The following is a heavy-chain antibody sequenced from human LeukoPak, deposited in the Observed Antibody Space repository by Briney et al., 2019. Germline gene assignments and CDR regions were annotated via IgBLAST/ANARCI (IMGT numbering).Heavy chain of an antibody. D-gene: IGHD3-22*01. J-gene: IGHJ6*02. CDR3: ASSRTATMIPSPWGMDV. Sequence: SETLSLTCTVSGGSVSSGSYYWSWIRQPPGEGLEWIGYIYYSGSTNYNPSLKSRVTISVDTSKNQFSLKLSSVTAADTAVYYCASSRTATMIPSPWGMDVWGQGTTVTVSS. CDR2: IYYSGST. V-gene: IGHV4-61*01. CDR1: GGSVSSGSYY.